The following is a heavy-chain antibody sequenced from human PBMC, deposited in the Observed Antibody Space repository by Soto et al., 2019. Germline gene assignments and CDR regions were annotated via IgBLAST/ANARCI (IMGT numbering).Heavy chain of an antibody. V-gene: IGHV3-30-3*01. CDR3: ARSSSSWSFDY. D-gene: IGHD6-13*01. J-gene: IGHJ4*02. Sequence: GGSLRLSCAASGFTFSSYAMHWVRQAPGKGLEWVAVISYDGSNKYYADSVKGRFTISRDNSKNTLYLQMNSLRAEDTAVYYCARSSSSWSFDYWRQGTLVTVSS. CDR1: GFTFSSYA. CDR2: ISYDGSNK.